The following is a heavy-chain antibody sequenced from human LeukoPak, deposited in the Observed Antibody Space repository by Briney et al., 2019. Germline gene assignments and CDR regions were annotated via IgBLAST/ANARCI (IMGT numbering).Heavy chain of an antibody. V-gene: IGHV3-73*01. Sequence: GGSLKLSCAASGFTFSGSAMHWVRQASGKGLEWVGRIRSKANNYATAYAASVKGRFTISRDDSKNTAYLQMNSLKTEDTAVYYCISRDLLNWFDPWGQGTLVTVSS. CDR1: GFTFSGSA. J-gene: IGHJ5*02. CDR3: ISRDLLNWFDP. CDR2: IRSKANNYAT.